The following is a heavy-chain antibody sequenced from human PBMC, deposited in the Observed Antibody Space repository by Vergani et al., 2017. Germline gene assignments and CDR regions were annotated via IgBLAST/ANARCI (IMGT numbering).Heavy chain of an antibody. J-gene: IGHJ4*02. Sequence: VQLVESGGGVVQPGRSLRLSCAASGFTFSSYAMSWVRQAPGKGLEWVSAISGSGGSTYYADSVKGRFTISRDNSKNTLYLQMNSLRAEDTAVYYCARDGSGSYLGYWGQGTLVTVSS. CDR1: GFTFSSYA. D-gene: IGHD3-10*01. CDR3: ARDGSGSYLGY. CDR2: ISGSGGST. V-gene: IGHV3-23*04.